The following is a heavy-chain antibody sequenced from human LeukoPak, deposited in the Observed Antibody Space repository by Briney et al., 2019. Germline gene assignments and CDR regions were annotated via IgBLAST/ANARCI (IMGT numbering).Heavy chain of an antibody. Sequence: TSGTLSLTCAVYGGSFSGYYWSWIRQPPGKGLEWIGEINHSGSTNYNPSLKSRVTISVDTSKNQFSLKLSSVTAADTAVYYCARRVGSRERITMVRGVHDYWGQGTLVTVSS. J-gene: IGHJ4*02. CDR2: INHSGST. CDR1: GGSFSGYY. V-gene: IGHV4-34*01. D-gene: IGHD3-10*01. CDR3: ARRVGSRERITMVRGVHDY.